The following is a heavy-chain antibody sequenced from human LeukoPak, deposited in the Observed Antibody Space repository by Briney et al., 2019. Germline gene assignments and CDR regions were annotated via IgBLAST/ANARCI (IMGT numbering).Heavy chain of an antibody. J-gene: IGHJ4*02. CDR1: GGSFSGYY. Sequence: SETLSLTCAVYGGSFSGYYWSWIRQPPGKGLEWIGEINHSGSTNYNPSLKSRVTISVDTSKNQFSLKLGSVTAADTAVYYCARIPDGEFDYWGQGTLVTVSS. CDR3: ARIPDGEFDY. CDR2: INHSGST. D-gene: IGHD4-17*01. V-gene: IGHV4-34*01.